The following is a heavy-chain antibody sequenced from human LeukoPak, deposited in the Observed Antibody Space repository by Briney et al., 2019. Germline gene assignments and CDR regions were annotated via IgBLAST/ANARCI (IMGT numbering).Heavy chain of an antibody. CDR2: IYSGGTT. J-gene: IGHJ4*02. CDR1: GFTVSNSY. Sequence: GGSLRLSCAASGFTVSNSYMSWVRQAPGKGLEWVSAIYSGGTTQYADSVKGRYTISRDNSRNTLYFQMNSLRAEDTAVYYCARDQGVGHYFDSWGQGTLVTVSS. D-gene: IGHD3-10*01. V-gene: IGHV3-53*01. CDR3: ARDQGVGHYFDS.